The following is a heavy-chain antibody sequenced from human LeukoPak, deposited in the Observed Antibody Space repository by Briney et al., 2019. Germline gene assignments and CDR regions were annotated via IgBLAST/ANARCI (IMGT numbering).Heavy chain of an antibody. V-gene: IGHV1-69*01. CDR1: GGTFISYA. Sequence: SSVKVSCKASGGTFISYAITWVRQAPGQGLECMGGIIPIFGTANYAQKFQGRVTITADESASTVYLELSSLRSDDTAVYYCARGIRGTRDHSYYYMDVWGKGTTVTVSS. D-gene: IGHD3-10*01. CDR3: ARGIRGTRDHSYYYMDV. CDR2: IIPIFGTA. J-gene: IGHJ6*03.